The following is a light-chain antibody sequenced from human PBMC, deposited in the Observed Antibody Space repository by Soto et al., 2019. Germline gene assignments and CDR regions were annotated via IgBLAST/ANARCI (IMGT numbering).Light chain of an antibody. Sequence: EIVLTQSPGTLSLSPGQRATLSCRASQSVSSIYLAWYQQKPGQAPRLLIYGASSRATGIPDRFSGSGSGTDFTLTMSSLEPEDFAVYYCQQYGSARWTFGQGTKVEI. CDR3: QQYGSARWT. J-gene: IGKJ1*01. V-gene: IGKV3-20*01. CDR1: QSVSSIY. CDR2: GAS.